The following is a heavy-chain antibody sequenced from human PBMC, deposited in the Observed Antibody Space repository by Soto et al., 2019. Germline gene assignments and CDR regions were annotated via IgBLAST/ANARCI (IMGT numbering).Heavy chain of an antibody. CDR2: ISGSAGTT. CDR1: GFNFRNYA. Sequence: GGSLRLSCTASGFNFRNYAMIWVRQAPGKGLEWVSGISGSAGTTNYADSVQGRFTISRDNSKNTLYLQMNSLRAEDTAIYHCARLSVERLHPDPSLDSWAQETLIPVS. CDR3: ARLSVERLHPDPSLDS. V-gene: IGHV3-23*01. D-gene: IGHD3-16*02. J-gene: IGHJ4*02.